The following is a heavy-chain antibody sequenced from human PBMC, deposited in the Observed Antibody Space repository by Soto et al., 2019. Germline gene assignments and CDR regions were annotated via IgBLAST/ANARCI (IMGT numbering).Heavy chain of an antibody. CDR2: IKQDGSEK. CDR1: GFTFSSYW. J-gene: IGHJ4*02. V-gene: IGHV3-7*03. CDR3: ARHCSSTSCYFFDY. D-gene: IGHD2-2*01. Sequence: LRLSCAASGFTFSSYWMSWVRQAPGKGLEWVANIKQDGSEKYYVDSAKGRFTISRDNAKNSLYLQMNSLRAEDTAVYYCARHCSSTSCYFFDYWGQGTLVTVSS.